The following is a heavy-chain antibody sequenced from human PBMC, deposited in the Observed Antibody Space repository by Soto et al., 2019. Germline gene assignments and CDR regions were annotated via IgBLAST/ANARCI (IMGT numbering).Heavy chain of an antibody. CDR3: ARHEGYCSGGSCFPWFDP. CDR2: IYYSGST. D-gene: IGHD2-15*01. J-gene: IGHJ5*02. CDR1: GGSMSSSSYY. Sequence: SDTTSLTCTVSGGSMSSSSYYWGWIRQPPGKGLEWIGSIYYSGSTYYNPSLKSRVTISVDTSKNQFSLKLSSVTAADTAVYYCARHEGYCSGGSCFPWFDPWGQGTLVTVSS. V-gene: IGHV4-39*01.